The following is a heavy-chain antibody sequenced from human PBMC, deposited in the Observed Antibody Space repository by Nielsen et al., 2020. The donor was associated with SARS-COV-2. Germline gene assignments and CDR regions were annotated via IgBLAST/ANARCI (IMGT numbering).Heavy chain of an antibody. V-gene: IGHV3-21*01. D-gene: IGHD2-15*01. Sequence: GESLKISCAASGFTFSSYSMNWVRQAPGKGLEWVSSISSSSSYIYYADSVKGRFTISRDNAKNSLYLQMNSLRAEDTAVYYCARDRLGYCSGGSCYGYWGQGTLVTVSS. J-gene: IGHJ4*02. CDR1: GFTFSSYS. CDR2: ISSSSSYI. CDR3: ARDRLGYCSGGSCYGY.